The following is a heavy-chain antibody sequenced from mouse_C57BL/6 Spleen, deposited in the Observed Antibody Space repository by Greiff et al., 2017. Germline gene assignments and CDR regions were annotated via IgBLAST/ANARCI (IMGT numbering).Heavy chain of an antibody. Sequence: EVQLVESGPGLVKPSQSLSLTCSVTGYSITSGHYWNWIRQFPGNKLEWMGYISYDGSNNYNPSLKNRISITRDTSKNQFFLKLNSVTTEDTATYYCARANDYDWYFDVWGTGTTVTVSS. V-gene: IGHV3-6*01. CDR1: GYSITSGHY. CDR3: ARANDYDWYFDV. J-gene: IGHJ1*03. D-gene: IGHD2-4*01. CDR2: ISYDGSN.